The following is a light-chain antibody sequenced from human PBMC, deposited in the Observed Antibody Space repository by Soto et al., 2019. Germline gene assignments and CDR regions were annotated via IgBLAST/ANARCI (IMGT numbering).Light chain of an antibody. CDR2: FEGSGSY. CDR1: SGHSSNI. Sequence: QLVLTQSSSASASLGSSVKLTCTLSSGHSSNIIAWHQQQPGKAPRYLMRFEGSGSYNKGSEIPDRFAGSSSGADRYLTISNLQFEDEAEYFCETWDSNTRVFGGGTKLTVL. CDR3: ETWDSNTRV. V-gene: IGLV4-60*02. J-gene: IGLJ3*02.